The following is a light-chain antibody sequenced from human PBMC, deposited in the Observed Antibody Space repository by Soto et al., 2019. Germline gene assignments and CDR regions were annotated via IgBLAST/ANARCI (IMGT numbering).Light chain of an antibody. V-gene: IGKV3-20*01. Sequence: VGTQSPGTLSLSPGERATLSCRASQSVSSSYLAWYQQKPGQAPRLLIYGASSRATGIPDRFSGSGSGTDFTLTISRLEPEDFAVYYCQQYGSSPWTFGHGTTVEIK. CDR2: GAS. CDR3: QQYGSSPWT. J-gene: IGKJ1*01. CDR1: QSVSSSY.